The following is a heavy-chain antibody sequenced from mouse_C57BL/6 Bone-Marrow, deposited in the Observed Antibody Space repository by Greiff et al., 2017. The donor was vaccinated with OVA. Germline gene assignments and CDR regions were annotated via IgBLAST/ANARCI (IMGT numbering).Heavy chain of an antibody. CDR2: ISYDGSN. V-gene: IGHV3-6*01. CDR3: AANYGSSYGYYAMDY. D-gene: IGHD1-1*01. J-gene: IGHJ4*01. Sequence: ESGPGLVKPSQSLSLTCSVTGYSITSGYYWNWIRQFPGNKLEWMGYISYDGSNNYNPSLQNRISITRDTSKNQFFLKLNSVTTEDTATYYCAANYGSSYGYYAMDYWGQGTSVTVSS. CDR1: GYSITSGYY.